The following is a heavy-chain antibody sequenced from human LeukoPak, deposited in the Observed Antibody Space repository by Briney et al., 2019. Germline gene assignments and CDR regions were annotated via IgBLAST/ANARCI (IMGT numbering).Heavy chain of an antibody. J-gene: IGHJ4*02. V-gene: IGHV4-31*03. Sequence: PSETLSLTCTVSGGSISSGDYYWSWIRQHPGKGLEWIGYIYYSGSTNYNPSLKSRVTISVDTSKNQFSLKLSSVTAADTAVYYCARDSSGSFDYWGQGTLVTVSS. CDR3: ARDSSGSFDY. CDR1: GGSISSGDYY. D-gene: IGHD3-10*01. CDR2: IYYSGST.